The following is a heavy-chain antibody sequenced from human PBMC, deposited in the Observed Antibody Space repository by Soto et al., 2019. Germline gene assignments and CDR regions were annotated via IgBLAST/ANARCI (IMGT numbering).Heavy chain of an antibody. CDR3: ATSQKGYNWNYFDN. V-gene: IGHV4-39*01. CDR1: GASISGSYYY. Sequence: PSETLSLTCAVPGASISGSYYYWAWLRQSPGKGPEWIGSVFYTGFTSYNPSLESRVSVSVDTSKSQFSLKLSAVTAADTAVYYCATSQKGYNWNYFDNWGQGALVTVSS. J-gene: IGHJ4*02. CDR2: VFYTGFT. D-gene: IGHD1-20*01.